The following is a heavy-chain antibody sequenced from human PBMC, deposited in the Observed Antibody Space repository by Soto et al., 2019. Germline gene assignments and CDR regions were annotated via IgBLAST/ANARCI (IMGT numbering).Heavy chain of an antibody. CDR1: GGSFSKYG. V-gene: IGHV1-69*17. J-gene: IGHJ6*02. Sequence: QVQLVQSGAEVKKPGSSVRVSCKASGGSFSKYGISWVRQAPGQGLEWMGGIIPIFGIANYAQRFRGRVTITADKSTSTSHMELSSLRSDDTAVYFCARWKVGKYCGAVDVWGQGTTVTVSS. CDR3: ARWKVGKYCGAVDV. CDR2: IIPIFGIA. D-gene: IGHD1-26*01.